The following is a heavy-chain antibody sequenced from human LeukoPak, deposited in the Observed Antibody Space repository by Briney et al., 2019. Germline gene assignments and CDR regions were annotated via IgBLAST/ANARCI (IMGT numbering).Heavy chain of an antibody. CDR1: GGSISSYY. D-gene: IGHD2-21*02. V-gene: IGHV4-4*07. J-gene: IGHJ2*01. CDR2: VYSSGST. Sequence: SETLSLTCTVSGGSISSYYWSWIRQPAGKGLEWIGRVYSSGSTNYNPSLKSRVTMSVDTSKNQFSLKLSSVTAADTAVYYCARHYCGGDCYSRWYFDLWGRGTLVTVSS. CDR3: ARHYCGGDCYSRWYFDL.